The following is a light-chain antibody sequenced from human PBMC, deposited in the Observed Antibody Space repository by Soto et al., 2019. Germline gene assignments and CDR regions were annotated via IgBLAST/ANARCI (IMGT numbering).Light chain of an antibody. CDR3: QQRSDWPPT. J-gene: IGKJ1*01. V-gene: IGKV3-11*01. Sequence: EIVLTQSPATLSLSPGERATLSCRASQSVGSYLAWFQQTPGQAPRLLIYDTSNRATDIPARFSGSGSGTDFTLTISSLETEDFAVYYCQQRSDWPPTFGQGTKVDIK. CDR2: DTS. CDR1: QSVGSY.